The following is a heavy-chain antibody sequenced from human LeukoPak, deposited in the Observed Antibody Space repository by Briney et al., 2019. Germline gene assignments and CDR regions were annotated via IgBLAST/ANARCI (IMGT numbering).Heavy chain of an antibody. Sequence: SVKVSCKASGGTFSSYAISWVRQAPGQGLEWMGGIIPIFGTANYAQKFQGRVTITADESTSTAYMELSSLRSEDTAVYYCARALVPAAITSGYYYMDVRGKGTTVTVSS. CDR3: ARALVPAAITSGYYYMDV. CDR2: IIPIFGTA. V-gene: IGHV1-69*01. D-gene: IGHD2-2*01. CDR1: GGTFSSYA. J-gene: IGHJ6*03.